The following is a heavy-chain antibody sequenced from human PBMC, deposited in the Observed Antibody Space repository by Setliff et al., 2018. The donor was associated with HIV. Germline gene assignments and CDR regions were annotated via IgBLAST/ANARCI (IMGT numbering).Heavy chain of an antibody. J-gene: IGHJ4*02. V-gene: IGHV4-39*07. Sequence: SETLSLTCTVSGGSITSSNSYWGWIRQSPGKGLEWIGSIYYNGHTSYNPSLKSRVTISIDPPKNQFSLKLSSVTAADTAVYFCARGRGSSSSWPIDYWGQGTLVTVSS. CDR3: ARGRGSSSSWPIDY. CDR1: GGSITSSNSY. D-gene: IGHD6-13*01. CDR2: IYYNGHT.